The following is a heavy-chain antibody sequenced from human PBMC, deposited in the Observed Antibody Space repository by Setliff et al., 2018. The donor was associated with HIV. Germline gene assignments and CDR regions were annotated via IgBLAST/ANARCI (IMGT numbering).Heavy chain of an antibody. J-gene: IGHJ4*02. Sequence: PSETLSLTCTVSGGSISSYYWSWIRQPAGKGLEWIGHIYTSGSTNYNPSLKSRVTISVDTSKNQFSLKLSSVTAADTALYYCASLFHDTSAPWLYYFDYWGQGTPVTVSS. CDR1: GGSISSYY. V-gene: IGHV4-4*07. CDR2: IYTSGST. CDR3: ASLFHDTSAPWLYYFDY. D-gene: IGHD3-22*01.